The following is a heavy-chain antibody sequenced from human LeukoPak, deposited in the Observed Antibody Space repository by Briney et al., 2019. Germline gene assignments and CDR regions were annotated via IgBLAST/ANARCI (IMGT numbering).Heavy chain of an antibody. V-gene: IGHV3-11*01. Sequence: SGGSLRLSCAASGFTFSDYYMGWIRQAPGKGLEWVSYISNSGSTIYYADSVKGRFTISRDNAKNSLYLQMNSLRAEDTAVYYCARESSGTLDSWGQGTLVTVSS. D-gene: IGHD1-1*01. J-gene: IGHJ4*02. CDR2: ISNSGSTI. CDR3: ARESSGTLDS. CDR1: GFTFSDYY.